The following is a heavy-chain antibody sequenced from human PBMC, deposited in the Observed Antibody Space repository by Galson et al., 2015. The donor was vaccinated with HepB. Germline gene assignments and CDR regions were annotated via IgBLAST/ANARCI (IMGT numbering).Heavy chain of an antibody. J-gene: IGHJ4*02. D-gene: IGHD5-18*01. Sequence: SLRLSCAASGFTFSSYSMNWVHQAPGKGLEWVSSISSSSSYIYYADSVKGRFTISRDNAKNSLYLQMNSLRAEDTAVYYCARDRGGYSYGPFDYWGQGTLVTVSS. CDR2: ISSSSSYI. V-gene: IGHV3-21*01. CDR3: ARDRGGYSYGPFDY. CDR1: GFTFSSYS.